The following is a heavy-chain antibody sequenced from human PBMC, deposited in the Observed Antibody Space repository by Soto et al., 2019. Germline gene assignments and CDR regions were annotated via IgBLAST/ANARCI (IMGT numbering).Heavy chain of an antibody. CDR1: GGTFSSYA. CDR3: ARDRALDTSGVMDV. D-gene: IGHD5-18*01. J-gene: IGHJ6*02. CDR2: IIPIFGTA. Sequence: ASVKVSCKASGGTFSSYAISWVRQAPGQGLEWMGGIIPIFGTANYAQKSQGRVTITADKSTSTAYMELSSLRSEDTAVYYCARDRALDTSGVMDVWGQGTTVTVSS. V-gene: IGHV1-69*06.